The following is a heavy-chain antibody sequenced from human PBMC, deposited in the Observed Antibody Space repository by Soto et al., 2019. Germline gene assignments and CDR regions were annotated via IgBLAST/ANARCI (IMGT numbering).Heavy chain of an antibody. CDR3: AKDIHPGRDTYHYGADY. D-gene: IGHD5-12*01. Sequence: QVQLVESEGGVVQPGTSLTLSCLASGFIFSNYGMHWVRQAPGKGLEWVSIISYDGSRKHYIDSVKGRFTISRDNSKNTLDLQMNSLRAEDTAVYYCAKDIHPGRDTYHYGADYWGQGTLVAVSS. J-gene: IGHJ4*02. CDR1: GFIFSNYG. V-gene: IGHV3-30*18. CDR2: ISYDGSRK.